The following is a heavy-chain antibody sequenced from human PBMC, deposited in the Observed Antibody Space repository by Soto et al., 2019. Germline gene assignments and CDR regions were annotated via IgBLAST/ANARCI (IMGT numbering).Heavy chain of an antibody. J-gene: IGHJ6*03. CDR1: GGSISSYY. CDR3: ARGQNRVEWQHYYYMDV. Sequence: SETLSLTCTVSGGSISSYYWSWIRQPPGKGLEWIGYIYYSGSTNYNPSLKSRVTISVDTSKNQFSLKLSSVTAADTAVYYCARGQNRVEWQHYYYMDVWGKGTTVTVSS. D-gene: IGHD3-3*01. CDR2: IYYSGST. V-gene: IGHV4-59*01.